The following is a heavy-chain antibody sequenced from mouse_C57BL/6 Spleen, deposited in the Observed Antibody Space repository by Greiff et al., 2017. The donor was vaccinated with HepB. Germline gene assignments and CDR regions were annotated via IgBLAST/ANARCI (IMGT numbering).Heavy chain of an antibody. V-gene: IGHV1-69*01. CDR2: IDPSDSYT. Sequence: QVQLQQPGAELVMPGASVKLSCKASGYTFTSYWMHWVKQRTGQGLEWIGEIDPSDSYTNYNQKFKGKATMTVDKSSSTAYMQLSSLTSEDSAVYYCARGDITTDIDYWGQGTTVTVSS. CDR1: GYTFTSYW. D-gene: IGHD1-1*01. CDR3: ARGDITTDIDY. J-gene: IGHJ2*01.